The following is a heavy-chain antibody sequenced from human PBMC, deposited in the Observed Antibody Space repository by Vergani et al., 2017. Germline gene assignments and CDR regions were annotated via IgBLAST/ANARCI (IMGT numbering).Heavy chain of an antibody. D-gene: IGHD5-12*01. CDR2: IKSDGRT. V-gene: IGHV3-66*02. CDR3: TRSEXSGTTCYGHYFDL. J-gene: IGHJ4*01. Sequence: EVELLESGGGLAQPGGSLRVSCSASGFRVTTYYMSWVRQAPGKGLEWVSVIKSDGRTSYAESVRGRFTISRDTSRNAVYLQMNILRVEDTGVYYCTRSEXSGTTCYGHYFDLWGHGILVTVSS. CDR1: GFRVTTYY.